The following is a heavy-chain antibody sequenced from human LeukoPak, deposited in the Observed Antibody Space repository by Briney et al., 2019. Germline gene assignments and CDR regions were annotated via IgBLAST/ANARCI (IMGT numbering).Heavy chain of an antibody. CDR1: GFTINTFT. J-gene: IGHJ4*02. CDR3: AKAFSSGWSPFDY. Sequence: GGSLRLSCAASGFTINTFTLNWVRQAPGKGLEWVSTIRGAEGGTYYADSVKGRFTISRDNFENTLYLQMNYLREEDTALYYCAKAFSSGWSPFDYWGQGALVTVSS. V-gene: IGHV3-23*01. CDR2: IRGAEGGT. D-gene: IGHD6-19*01.